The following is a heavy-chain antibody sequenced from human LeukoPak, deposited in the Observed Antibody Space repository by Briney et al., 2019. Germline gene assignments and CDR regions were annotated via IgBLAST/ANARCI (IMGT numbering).Heavy chain of an antibody. J-gene: IGHJ4*02. CDR1: GFTFSNYA. Sequence: GSLRLSCAASGFTFSNYAMSWVRQAPGKGLEWFGSIYYRGSTYCNPSLKSRVTISVDTSKNQFSLKLSSVTAADTAVYYCARHMGRIAVADNFDYWGQGTLVSLL. CDR2: IYYRGST. V-gene: IGHV4-39*01. CDR3: ARHMGRIAVADNFDY. D-gene: IGHD6-19*01.